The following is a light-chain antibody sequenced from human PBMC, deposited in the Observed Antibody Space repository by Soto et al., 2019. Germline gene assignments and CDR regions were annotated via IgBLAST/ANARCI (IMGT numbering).Light chain of an antibody. CDR1: QTLTSN. CDR2: DTS. J-gene: IGKJ5*01. Sequence: NVVTQSRASLSLSTSKRAKLSCRASQTLTSNLAWYQQKPGQPPRLLIHDTSNRAIGIPARFSGSGSGTDFTLTISSLEPEDFAVYYCHQRTKGITFGQGTRLEI. CDR3: HQRTKGIT. V-gene: IGKV3-11*01.